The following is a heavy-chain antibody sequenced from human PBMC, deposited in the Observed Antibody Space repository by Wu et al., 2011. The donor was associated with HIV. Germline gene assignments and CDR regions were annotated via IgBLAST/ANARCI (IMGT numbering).Heavy chain of an antibody. V-gene: IGHV1-46*01. CDR2: LNLSGNTT. CDR3: ARDVCPANKDCFGAFDI. Sequence: QVQLVQSGAEVKKPGASVKVSCKASGYMFTNYYMQWVRQAPGQGLEWMGILNLSGNTTTNAQKFQGRVTLTRDASTSTDYMELSNLRSEDTAVYYCARDVCPANKDCFGAFDIWGQGTEVTVSS. CDR1: GYMFTNYY. J-gene: IGHJ3*02. D-gene: IGHD2-21*01.